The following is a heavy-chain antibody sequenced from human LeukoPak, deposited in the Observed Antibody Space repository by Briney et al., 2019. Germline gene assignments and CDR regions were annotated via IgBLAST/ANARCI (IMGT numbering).Heavy chain of an antibody. CDR1: GYSISSGYY. Sequence: PSETLSLTCTVSGYSISSGYYWGWIRQPPGKGLEWIGSIYHSGSSYYNPSLKSRVTISVDTSKNQFSLKLSSVTAADTAAYYCARVPGTFDYWGQGTLVTVSS. CDR3: ARVPGTFDY. V-gene: IGHV4-38-2*02. CDR2: IYHSGSS. J-gene: IGHJ4*02.